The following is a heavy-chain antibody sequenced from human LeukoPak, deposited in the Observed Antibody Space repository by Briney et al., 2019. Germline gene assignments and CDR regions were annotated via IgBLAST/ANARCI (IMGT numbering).Heavy chain of an antibody. CDR1: GYTFTGYY. D-gene: IGHD6-13*01. CDR3: ARARKVAAAGKVCGMDV. J-gene: IGHJ6*02. Sequence: ASVKVSCKASGYTFTGYYMHWVRQAPEQGLEWMGWINPNSGGTNYAKKFQGWVTMTRDTSISTAYMELSRLRSDDTAVYYCARARKVAAAGKVCGMDVWGQGTTVTVSS. CDR2: INPNSGGT. V-gene: IGHV1-2*04.